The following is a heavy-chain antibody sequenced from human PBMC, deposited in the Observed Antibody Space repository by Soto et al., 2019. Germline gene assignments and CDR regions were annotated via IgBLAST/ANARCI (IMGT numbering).Heavy chain of an antibody. J-gene: IGHJ6*02. D-gene: IGHD3-10*01. CDR2: IVPIYGTR. Sequence: QVQLVQSGAELKKPGSSVKVSCKASGGTFSRYAFSWVRQAPGQGLEWMGGIVPIYGTRGFAQKFQGRLTITADEPTRTAYMELSSLRSEDTAVYYCARDLDYYGSGSHYYYGMGVWGQGTTVTVSS. CDR1: GGTFSRYA. CDR3: ARDLDYYGSGSHYYYGMGV. V-gene: IGHV1-69*01.